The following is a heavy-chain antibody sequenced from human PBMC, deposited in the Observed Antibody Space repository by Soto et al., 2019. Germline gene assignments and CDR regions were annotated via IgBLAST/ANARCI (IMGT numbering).Heavy chain of an antibody. Sequence: SETLSLTCTVAGGPISSYYWSWIRQPPGKGLEWIGYIYHSGSTYYNPSLKSRVTISVDRSKNQFPLKLSSVTAADTAVYYGARVATNLYYFDYWGQGTLVTVSS. CDR2: IYHSGST. CDR3: ARVATNLYYFDY. D-gene: IGHD5-12*01. V-gene: IGHV4-59*12. CDR1: GGPISSYY. J-gene: IGHJ4*02.